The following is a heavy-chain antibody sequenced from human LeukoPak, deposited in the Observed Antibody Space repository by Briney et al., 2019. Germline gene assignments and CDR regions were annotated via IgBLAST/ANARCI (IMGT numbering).Heavy chain of an antibody. D-gene: IGHD1-26*01. CDR2: IYSGGNT. CDR3: ARDQRSLFDV. CDR1: DGSINSDTYY. V-gene: IGHV4-39*07. J-gene: IGHJ4*02. Sequence: SETLSLTCSVSDGSINSDTYYWGWIRQPPGKGLEWIASIYSGGNTFYNPSLKSRVTISIDTSKKQFSLKLTSVTAADTAVYYCARDQRSLFDVWGQGSLVTVSS.